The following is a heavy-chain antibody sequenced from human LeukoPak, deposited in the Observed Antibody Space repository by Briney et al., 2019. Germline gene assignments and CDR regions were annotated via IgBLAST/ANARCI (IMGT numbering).Heavy chain of an antibody. CDR2: MTPNSGDT. D-gene: IGHD3-10*01. Sequence: ASVTVSCKASGYTFTSYDINWVRQAPGQGLEWLGWMTPNSGDTGYAQKFQGRVTMTRDTSISTAYMELSSLRSEDTAVYYCARNYYGSGTFDYWGQGTLVTVSS. CDR1: GYTFTSYD. V-gene: IGHV1-8*01. J-gene: IGHJ4*02. CDR3: ARNYYGSGTFDY.